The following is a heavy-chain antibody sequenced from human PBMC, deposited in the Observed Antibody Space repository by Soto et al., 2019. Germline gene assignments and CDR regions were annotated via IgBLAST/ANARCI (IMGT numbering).Heavy chain of an antibody. CDR1: GFTFSSYA. J-gene: IGHJ3*02. CDR3: AKDSSGYYSGAFDI. CDR2: ISYDGSNK. V-gene: IGHV3-30-3*01. Sequence: GGSLRLSCAASGFTFSSYAMHWVRQAPGKGLEWVAVISYDGSNKYYADSVKGQFTISRDNSKNTLYLQMNSLRAEDTAVYYCAKDSSGYYSGAFDIWGQGTMVTVSS. D-gene: IGHD3-22*01.